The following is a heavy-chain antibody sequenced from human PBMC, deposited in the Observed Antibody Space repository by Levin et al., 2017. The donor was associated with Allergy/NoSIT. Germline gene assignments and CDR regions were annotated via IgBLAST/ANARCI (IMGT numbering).Heavy chain of an antibody. CDR3: ARNRIIVSGGNDYYYGMDV. Sequence: GSLRLSCSVSGVSVSSGTYYWSWIRRPPGKGLEWIGYINYRGVTKYNPSLKSRVTISVDTSKNEFSLKVTSVTAADTDVYYCARNRIIVSGGNDYYYGMDVWGQGTTVTVSS. V-gene: IGHV4-61*01. CDR1: GVSVSSGTYY. J-gene: IGHJ6*02. D-gene: IGHD5/OR15-5a*01. CDR2: INYRGVT.